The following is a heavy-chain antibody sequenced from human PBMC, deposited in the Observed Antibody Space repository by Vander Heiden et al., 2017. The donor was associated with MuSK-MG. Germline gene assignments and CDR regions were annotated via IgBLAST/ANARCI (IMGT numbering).Heavy chain of an antibody. D-gene: IGHD3-3*01. J-gene: IGHJ5*02. CDR2: ISTSGSII. V-gene: IGHV3-48*03. CDR1: GLPFSTYE. CDR3: ARDILRFSGRDPWLAP. Sequence: EPPLVESGGALVQPRGSLRLSCAASGLPFSTYEMNWVRQAPGKGLEWIAYISTSGSIIYYADSVKGRFTISRDNAKNSMYLQMDSLRVEDTAVYFCARDILRFSGRDPWLAPWGQGTLVTVSS.